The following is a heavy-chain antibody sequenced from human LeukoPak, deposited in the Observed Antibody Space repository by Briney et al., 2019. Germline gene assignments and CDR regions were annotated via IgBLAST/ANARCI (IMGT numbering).Heavy chain of an antibody. V-gene: IGHV3-66*01. CDR1: GFTVSRNY. D-gene: IGHD5-12*01. Sequence: GGSLRLSCAASGFTVSRNYMSWVRQAPGKGLEWVSVIYSGGRTYYADSVKGRFTISRDNSKNTLYLQMNSLRAEDTAVYYCARDSSGEDAFDIWGQGTMVTVSS. J-gene: IGHJ3*02. CDR3: ARDSSGEDAFDI. CDR2: IYSGGRT.